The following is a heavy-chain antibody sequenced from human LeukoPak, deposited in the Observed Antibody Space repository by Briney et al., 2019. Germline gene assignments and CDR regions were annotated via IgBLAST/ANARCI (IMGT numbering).Heavy chain of an antibody. Sequence: GGSLRLSCAASGFTFSDYYMSWIRQAPGKGLEWVSYISSSSSYTNYADSVKGRFTISRDNAKNSLYLQMNSLGAEDTAVYYCARVPVLLWGFDYWGQGTLVTVSS. V-gene: IGHV3-11*06. D-gene: IGHD3-10*01. CDR2: ISSSSSYT. CDR1: GFTFSDYY. J-gene: IGHJ4*02. CDR3: ARVPVLLWGFDY.